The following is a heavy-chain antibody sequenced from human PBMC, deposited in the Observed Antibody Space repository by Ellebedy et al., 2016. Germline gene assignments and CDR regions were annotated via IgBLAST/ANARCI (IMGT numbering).Heavy chain of an antibody. CDR3: ASENYYDSRLDY. V-gene: IGHV4-4*07. Sequence: SETLSLXXTVSGGSISSYYWSWIRQPAGKGLEWIGRIYTSGSTNYNPSLKSRVTISVDTSKNQFSLKLSSVTAADTAVYYCASENYYDSRLDYWGQGTLVTVSS. J-gene: IGHJ4*02. CDR2: IYTSGST. CDR1: GGSISSYY. D-gene: IGHD3-10*01.